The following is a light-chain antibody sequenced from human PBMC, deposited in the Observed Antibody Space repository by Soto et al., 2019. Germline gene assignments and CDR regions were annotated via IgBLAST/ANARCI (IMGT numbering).Light chain of an antibody. J-gene: IGKJ2*01. V-gene: IGKV1-39*01. CDR3: QRSYSTPHT. CDR2: SAS. Sequence: DIQSTQPPSSLSASVGDRATITCRASQGVSAYLLWNQQTQGRAPKLLIYSASNLVSGVPSRFNGSGAGTGFTLTISSLQPEDFATYLLQRSYSTPHTVGQGTKLET. CDR1: QGVSAY.